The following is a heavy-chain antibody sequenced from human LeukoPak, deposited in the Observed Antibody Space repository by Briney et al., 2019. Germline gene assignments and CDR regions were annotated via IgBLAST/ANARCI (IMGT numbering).Heavy chain of an antibody. V-gene: IGHV4-39*07. Sequence: SETLSLTCTVSGGSIRSSNNYWGWIRQPPGKGLEWIGGIHYSGSTYYYPSLKSRVTISVDTSKNQFSLKLSSVTAADTAVYYCARGYCTNGVCHYFDYWGQGTLVTVSS. CDR2: IHYSGST. D-gene: IGHD2-8*01. CDR3: ARGYCTNGVCHYFDY. J-gene: IGHJ4*02. CDR1: GGSIRSSNNY.